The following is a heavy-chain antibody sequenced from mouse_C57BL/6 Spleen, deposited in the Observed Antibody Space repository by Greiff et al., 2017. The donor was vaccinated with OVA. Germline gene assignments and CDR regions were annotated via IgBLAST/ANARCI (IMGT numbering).Heavy chain of an antibody. J-gene: IGHJ3*01. CDR3: ASYGSSQAWFAD. CDR2: INPNNGGT. CDR1: GYTFTDYN. Sequence: EVQLQQSGPELVKPGASVKIPCKASGYTFTDYNMDWVKQSHGKSLEWMGVINPNNGGTIYNPKFKGKATLTVDKSSSTAYMELRSLTSEDTAVYYCASYGSSQAWFADRGQGTLVTVSA. V-gene: IGHV1-18*01. D-gene: IGHD1-1*01.